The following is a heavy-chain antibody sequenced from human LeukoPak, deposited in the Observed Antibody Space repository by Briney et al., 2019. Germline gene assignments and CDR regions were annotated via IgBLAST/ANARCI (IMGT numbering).Heavy chain of an antibody. CDR2: IYTSGST. J-gene: IGHJ6*02. CDR3: ARAKMATKYYYYYGMDV. V-gene: IGHV4-4*07. D-gene: IGHD5-24*01. Sequence: SETLSLTCTVSGGSISSYYWSWIRQPAGKGLEWIGRIYTSGSTNYNPSLKSRVTMSVDTSKNQFSLKLSSVTAADTAVYYCARAKMATKYYYYYGMDVWGQGTTVTVSS. CDR1: GGSISSYY.